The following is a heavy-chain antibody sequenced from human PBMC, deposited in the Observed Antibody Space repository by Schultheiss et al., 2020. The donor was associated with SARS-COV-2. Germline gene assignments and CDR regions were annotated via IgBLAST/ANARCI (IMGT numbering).Heavy chain of an antibody. Sequence: ASVKVSCKASGGTFSSYAISWVRQAPGQGLEWMGWISAYNGNTNYAQMFQGRVTMTTDTSTNTAYMELSSLRSEDTAVYYCARDHIVVVPAASDWFDPWGQGTLVTVSS. CDR3: ARDHIVVVPAASDWFDP. D-gene: IGHD2-2*01. CDR1: GGTFSSYA. V-gene: IGHV1-18*01. J-gene: IGHJ5*02. CDR2: ISAYNGNT.